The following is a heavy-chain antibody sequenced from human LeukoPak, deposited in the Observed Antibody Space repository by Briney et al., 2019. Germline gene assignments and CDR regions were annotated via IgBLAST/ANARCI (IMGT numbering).Heavy chain of an antibody. Sequence: GGSLRLSCAASGFTFSSYAMSWVRQAPGKGLEWVSGISNSGSTYYADSVKGRFTISRDNSKNTLYLQMNSLRAEDTAVYYCVKDDTATHYYFDYWGQGTLVTVSS. J-gene: IGHJ4*02. CDR2: ISNSGST. CDR1: GFTFSSYA. CDR3: VKDDTATHYYFDY. V-gene: IGHV3-23*01. D-gene: IGHD2-15*01.